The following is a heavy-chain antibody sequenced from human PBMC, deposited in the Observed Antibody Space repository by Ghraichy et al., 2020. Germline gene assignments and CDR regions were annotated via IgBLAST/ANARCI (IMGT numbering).Heavy chain of an antibody. CDR3: ARATGYSSGWYLTDAFDI. Sequence: SETLSLTCTVSGGSISSCSYYWSWIRQPAGKGLEWIGRIYTSGSTNYNPSLKSRVTISVDTSKNQFSLKLSSVTAADTAVYYCARATGYSSGWYLTDAFDIWGQGTMVTVSS. CDR2: IYTSGST. J-gene: IGHJ3*02. D-gene: IGHD6-19*01. CDR1: GGSISSCSYY. V-gene: IGHV4-61*02.